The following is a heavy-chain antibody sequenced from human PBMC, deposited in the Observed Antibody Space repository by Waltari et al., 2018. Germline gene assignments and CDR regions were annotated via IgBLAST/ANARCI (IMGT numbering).Heavy chain of an antibody. CDR1: GVSLGSGSYY. CDR2: IYSTGTT. CDR3: ARSYGGFSGYEAAY. D-gene: IGHD5-12*01. Sequence: VQLQESGPGLVKPSQTLSLSCNVSGVSLGSGSYYWTWIRQPAGKGLEWIGRIYSTGTTSYSPSLKSRVAISMDTSKNFFSLKWSSVTATDTALYYCARSYGGFSGYEAAYWGQGIPVTVSS. J-gene: IGHJ4*02. V-gene: IGHV4-61*02.